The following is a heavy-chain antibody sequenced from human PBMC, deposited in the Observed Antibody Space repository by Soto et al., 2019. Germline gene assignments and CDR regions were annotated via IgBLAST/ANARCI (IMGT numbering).Heavy chain of an antibody. CDR1: GYTFTSYY. CDR2: INPSGGST. Sequence: ASVKVSCKASGYTFTSYYMHWVRQAPGQGLEWMGIINPSGGSTSYAQKFQGRVTMTRDTSTSTVYMELSSLRSEDTAVYYCARDGSGFWSGYYDILTGYPSRGMDVWRQGTTVTVSS. D-gene: IGHD3-9*01. J-gene: IGHJ6*02. V-gene: IGHV1-46*01. CDR3: ARDGSGFWSGYYDILTGYPSRGMDV.